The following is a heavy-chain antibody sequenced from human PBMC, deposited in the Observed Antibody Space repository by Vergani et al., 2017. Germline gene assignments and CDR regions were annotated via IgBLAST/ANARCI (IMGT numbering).Heavy chain of an antibody. CDR1: GFTFSSYS. CDR3: ARVLASRGYPLTDDY. V-gene: IGHV3-21*01. CDR2: ISSSSSYI. J-gene: IGHJ4*02. Sequence: EVQLVESGGGLVKPGGSLRLSCAASGFTFSSYSMNWVRQAPGKGLEWVSSISSSSSYIYYADSVKGRFTISRDNAKNSLYLQMNSLRAEDTAVYYCARVLASRGYPLTDDYWGQGTLVTVSS. D-gene: IGHD3-22*01.